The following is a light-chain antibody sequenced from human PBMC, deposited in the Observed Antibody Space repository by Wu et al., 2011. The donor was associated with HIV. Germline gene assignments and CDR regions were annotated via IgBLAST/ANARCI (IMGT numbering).Light chain of an antibody. CDR1: QTYWQL. CDR3: QYRTT. V-gene: IGKV3-11*01. Sequence: TLSLSPGDRATLSCRASQTYWQLLSLVPTETWPDSQAPLLDTSNRATGIPPRFSGRGSGTDFTLTISSLESEDFALYYCQYRTTFGQGTRLESK. CDR2: DTS. J-gene: IGKJ5*01.